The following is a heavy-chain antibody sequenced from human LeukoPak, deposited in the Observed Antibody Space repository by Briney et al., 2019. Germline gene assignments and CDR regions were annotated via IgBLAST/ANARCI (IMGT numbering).Heavy chain of an antibody. J-gene: IGHJ4*02. D-gene: IGHD3-3*01. V-gene: IGHV3-15*01. Sequence: GGSLRLSCAASGFTFSNAWMSWVRQAPGKGLEWVGRIKSKTDGGTTDYAAPVKGRFTISRDDSKNTLYLQMNSLKTEDTAVYYCTTGPLWEDFWSGYYPDYWGQGTLVTVSS. CDR3: TTGPLWEDFWSGYYPDY. CDR1: GFTFSNAW. CDR2: IKSKTDGGTT.